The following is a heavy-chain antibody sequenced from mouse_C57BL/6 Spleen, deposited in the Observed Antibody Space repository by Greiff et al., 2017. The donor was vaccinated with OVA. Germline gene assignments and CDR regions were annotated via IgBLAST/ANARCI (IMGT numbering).Heavy chain of an antibody. V-gene: IGHV1-42*01. CDR2: INPSTGGT. D-gene: IGHD1-2*01. J-gene: IGHJ2*01. CDR3: ARGYYGLDY. CDR1: GYSFTGYY. Sequence: VQLKESGPELVKPGASVKISCKASGYSFTGYYMNWVKQSPEKSLEWIGEINPSTGGTTYNQKFKAKATLTVDKSSSTAYMQLKSLTSEDSVVYYCARGYYGLDYWGQGTTLTVSS.